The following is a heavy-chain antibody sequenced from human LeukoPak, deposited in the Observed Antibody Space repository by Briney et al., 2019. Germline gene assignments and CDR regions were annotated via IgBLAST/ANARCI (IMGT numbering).Heavy chain of an antibody. Sequence: PGGSLRLSCAASGFTFSSYSMNWVRQAPGKGLEWVSYISSSSSTIYYADSVKGRFTISRDNAKNSLYLQMNSLRADDTAVYFCGRGDHWAVDIWGQGTRVTVSS. D-gene: IGHD2-21*01. J-gene: IGHJ3*02. V-gene: IGHV3-48*04. CDR2: ISSSSSTI. CDR1: GFTFSSYS. CDR3: GRGDHWAVDI.